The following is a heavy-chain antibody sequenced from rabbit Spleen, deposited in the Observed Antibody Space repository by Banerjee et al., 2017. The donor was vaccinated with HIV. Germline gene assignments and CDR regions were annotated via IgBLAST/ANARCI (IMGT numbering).Heavy chain of an antibody. CDR2: IYTTTGVT. J-gene: IGHJ4*01. CDR3: ARDIGAYHAGNGGYVVATDLDL. CDR1: GFSFISGYY. V-gene: IGHV1S40*01. D-gene: IGHD6-1*01. Sequence: QSLEESGGDLVKPGTSLTLTCTASGFSFISGYYMCWVRQAPGKGLEWIGCIYTTTGVTYYASWVSGRFTISKPSSATVTLQLTSLTAADTATYFCARDIGAYHAGNGGYVVATDLDLWGPGTLVTVS.